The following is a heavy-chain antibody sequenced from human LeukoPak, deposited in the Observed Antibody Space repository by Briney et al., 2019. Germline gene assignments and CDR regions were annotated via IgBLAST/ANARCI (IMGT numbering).Heavy chain of an antibody. Sequence: PGGSLRLSCAASGFTFSSYSMNWVRQAPGKGLEWVSSISSSSSYIYYADSVKGRFTISRDNAKNSLYLQMNSLRAEDTAVYYCARSGPSGDYFDYWGQGTLVTVSS. D-gene: IGHD6-25*01. CDR3: ARSGPSGDYFDY. CDR1: GFTFSSYS. CDR2: ISSSSSYI. V-gene: IGHV3-21*01. J-gene: IGHJ4*02.